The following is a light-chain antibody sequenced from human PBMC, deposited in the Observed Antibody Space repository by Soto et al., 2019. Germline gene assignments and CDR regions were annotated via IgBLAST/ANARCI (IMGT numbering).Light chain of an antibody. V-gene: IGLV9-49*01. CDR1: SGYSNYK. Sequence: QSVLTQPPSASASLGASVTLTCTLSSGYSNYKVDWYQQRPGKGPRFVMRVGTGGIVGSKGDGIPDRFSVLGSGLNRYLTIKNSQEDDESDYHCGADHGSGSNFAFYVFGTGTKLTVL. J-gene: IGLJ1*01. CDR2: VGTGGIVG. CDR3: GADHGSGSNFAFYV.